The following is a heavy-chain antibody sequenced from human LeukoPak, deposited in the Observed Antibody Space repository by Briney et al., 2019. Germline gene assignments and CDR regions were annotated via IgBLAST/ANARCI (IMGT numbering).Heavy chain of an antibody. Sequence: GGSLRLSCAASGFTFSSYWMSWVRQAPGKGLEWVANIKQDGGEKYYVDSVKGRFTISRDNAKNSLFLHMNSLRAEDTAVYYCAVYGSGFFPWGKGTTVTISS. CDR2: IKQDGGEK. J-gene: IGHJ6*04. D-gene: IGHD3-10*01. CDR3: AVYGSGFFP. CDR1: GFTFSSYW. V-gene: IGHV3-7*01.